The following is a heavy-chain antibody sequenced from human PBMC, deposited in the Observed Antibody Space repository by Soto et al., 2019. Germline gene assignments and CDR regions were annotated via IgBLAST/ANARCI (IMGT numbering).Heavy chain of an antibody. D-gene: IGHD3-10*01. CDR3: TRDENFYASGRGFDP. V-gene: IGHV3-23*01. J-gene: IGHJ5*02. CDR2: ITSGGTT. Sequence: PGGSLRLSCAASGFTFSSYTMNWVRQAPGKGLDWVSTITSGGTTYYADSVKGRFTISRDDSKNTLYLQMDSLRAEDTAIYYCTRDENFYASGRGFDPWGQGTLVTVSS. CDR1: GFTFSSYT.